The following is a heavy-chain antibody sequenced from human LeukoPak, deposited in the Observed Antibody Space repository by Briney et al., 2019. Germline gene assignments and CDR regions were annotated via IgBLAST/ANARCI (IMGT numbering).Heavy chain of an antibody. CDR2: IYYSGST. Sequence: PSETLSLTCTVSGGSISSYYWGWIRQPPGKGLEWIGYIYYSGSTNHNPSLKSRVTISVDTSKNQFSLKLSSVTAADTAVYYCATLTYCSGGSCFPKYFQHWGQGTLVAVSS. J-gene: IGHJ1*01. CDR1: GGSISSYY. D-gene: IGHD2-15*01. CDR3: ATLTYCSGGSCFPKYFQH. V-gene: IGHV4-59*08.